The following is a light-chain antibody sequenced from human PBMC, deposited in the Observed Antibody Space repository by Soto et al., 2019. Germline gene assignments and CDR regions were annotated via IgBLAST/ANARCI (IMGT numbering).Light chain of an antibody. CDR1: QSISSW. CDR2: KAS. J-gene: IGKJ1*01. Sequence: DIQMTQSPSTLSASVGDRVTITCRASQSISSWLAWYRQKPGKAPKLLIYKASSLESGVPSRFSGSGSGTEFTLTISSLQPDDFATYYCQQYNSSPGTFGQGTKVEIK. V-gene: IGKV1-5*03. CDR3: QQYNSSPGT.